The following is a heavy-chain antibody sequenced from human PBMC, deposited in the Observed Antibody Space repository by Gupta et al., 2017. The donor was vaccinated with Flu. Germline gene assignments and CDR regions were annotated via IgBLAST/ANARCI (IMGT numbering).Heavy chain of an antibody. Sequence: PGKGLEWVANIKQDGSEKYYVDSVKGRFTISRDNAKNSLYLQMNSLRAEDTAVYYCARHFCGGDCQPPLYYYYYYYMDVWGKGTKVTVPS. CDR3: ARHFCGGDCQPPLYYYYYYYMDV. V-gene: IGHV3-7*01. D-gene: IGHD2-21*01. J-gene: IGHJ6*03. CDR2: IKQDGSEK.